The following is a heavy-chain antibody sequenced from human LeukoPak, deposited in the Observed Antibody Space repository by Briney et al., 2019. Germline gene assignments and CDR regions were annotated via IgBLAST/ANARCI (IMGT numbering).Heavy chain of an antibody. CDR3: ARAGLNGDVDY. V-gene: IGHV4-59*12. Sequence: SSETLSLTCTVPGGSISSYYWSWIRQPPGKGLEWIGYIYYSGSTNYNPSLKSRVTISVDTSKNQFSLKLSSVTAADTAVYYCARAGLNGDVDYWGQGTLVTVSS. CDR1: GGSISSYY. CDR2: IYYSGST. D-gene: IGHD4-17*01. J-gene: IGHJ4*02.